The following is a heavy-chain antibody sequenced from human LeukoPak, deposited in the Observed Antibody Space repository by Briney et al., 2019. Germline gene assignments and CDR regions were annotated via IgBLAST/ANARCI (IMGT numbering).Heavy chain of an antibody. CDR3: ARDLHCAGGECYYGLMY. J-gene: IGHJ4*02. V-gene: IGHV3-30*03. CDR1: GFTFNTYA. CDR2: MSFDGSYK. Sequence: GGSLRLSCAASGFTFNTYAMHWVRQAPGKGLEGVAVMSFDGSYKHCADSVKGRFTISGDNSKSTLYVQMNSLRVEDTAVYYCARDLHCAGGECYYGLMYWGQGTLVVVSS. D-gene: IGHD2-8*02.